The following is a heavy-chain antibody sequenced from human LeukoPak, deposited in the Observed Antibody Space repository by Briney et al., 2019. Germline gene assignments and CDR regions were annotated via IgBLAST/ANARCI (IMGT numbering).Heavy chain of an antibody. CDR3: ARDLGGRDGXNYCXXY. V-gene: IGHV4-59*01. CDR1: GGSISSYY. D-gene: IGHD5-24*01. Sequence: SETLSLTCTVSGGSISSYYWSWIRQPPGKGLEWIGYIYYSGSTNYNPSLKSRVTISVDTSKNQFSLKLSSVTAADTAVYYCARDLGGRDGXNYCXXYWGQGNLVTVSS. CDR2: IYYSGST. J-gene: IGHJ4*02.